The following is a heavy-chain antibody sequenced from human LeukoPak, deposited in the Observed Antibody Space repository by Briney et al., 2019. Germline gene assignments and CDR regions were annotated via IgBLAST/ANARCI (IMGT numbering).Heavy chain of an antibody. CDR1: GGSISSSSYY. Sequence: SETLSLTCTVSGGSISSSSYYWGWIRQPPGKGLEWMGSIYYSGSTYYNPSLKSRVTISVDTSKNQFSLKLSSVTAADTAVYYCARHKWWYDYWGQGTLVTVSS. CDR2: IYYSGST. D-gene: IGHD2-15*01. CDR3: ARHKWWYDY. J-gene: IGHJ4*02. V-gene: IGHV4-39*01.